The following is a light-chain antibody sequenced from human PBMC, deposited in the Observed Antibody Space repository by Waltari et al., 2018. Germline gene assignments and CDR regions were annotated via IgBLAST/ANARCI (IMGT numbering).Light chain of an antibody. CDR3: QSYDTSLSVV. CDR1: GPNLRAGYD. J-gene: IGLJ3*02. CDR2: GST. V-gene: IGLV1-40*01. Sequence: QSVLTQPPSVSGAPGQRVTISCTGSGPNLRAGYDVPWYQQLPRAAPKLLIYGSTSRPLGVPARFFGSTSGTSASLAITGLQAEDEADYYCQSYDTSLSVVFGGGTKLTVL.